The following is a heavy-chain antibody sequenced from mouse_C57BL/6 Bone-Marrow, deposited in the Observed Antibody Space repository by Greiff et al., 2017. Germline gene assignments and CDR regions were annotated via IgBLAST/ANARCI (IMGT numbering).Heavy chain of an antibody. V-gene: IGHV2-9-1*01. CDR3: ARNLCYDGYYVLFAY. CDR2: IWPGGGA. J-gene: IGHJ3*01. Sequence: QVQLKQSGPGLVAPSQSLSITCTVSGFSLTSYAISWVRQPPGKGLEWLGVIWPGGGANYNSALKSTLSISKANSKSQVFLKMNSLQTDDTARYYCARNLCYDGYYVLFAYWGQGTLVTVSA. CDR1: GFSLTSYA. D-gene: IGHD2-3*01.